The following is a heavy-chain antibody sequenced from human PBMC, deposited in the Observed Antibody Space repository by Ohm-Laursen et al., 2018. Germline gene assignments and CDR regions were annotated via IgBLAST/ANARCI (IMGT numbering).Heavy chain of an antibody. CDR3: LSGSGYSST. CDR1: GFTFSSCW. V-gene: IGHV3-74*01. Sequence: SLRLSCAASGFTFSSCWMHWVRQAPGEGLVRVSRINSNGRSTSYADSVKGRFTISGDNAKNTLYLQMNSVRVEDTAVYYCLSGSGYSSTWGQGTMVTVSS. CDR2: INSNGRST. J-gene: IGHJ3*01. D-gene: IGHD3-22*01.